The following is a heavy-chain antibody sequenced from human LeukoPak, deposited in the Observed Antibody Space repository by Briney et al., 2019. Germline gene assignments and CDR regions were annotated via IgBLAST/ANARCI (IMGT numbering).Heavy chain of an antibody. CDR3: ARGPRITLVRGGQWYYYMDV. J-gene: IGHJ6*03. D-gene: IGHD3-10*01. V-gene: IGHV1-3*03. CDR1: GYTFTSYA. Sequence: ASVEVSCKASGYTFTSYAMHWVRQAPGQRLEWMGWINAGNGNTKYSQEFQGRVTITRDTSASTVYMELSSLRSEDTAVYYCARGPRITLVRGGQWYYYMDVWGKGTTVTISS. CDR2: INAGNGNT.